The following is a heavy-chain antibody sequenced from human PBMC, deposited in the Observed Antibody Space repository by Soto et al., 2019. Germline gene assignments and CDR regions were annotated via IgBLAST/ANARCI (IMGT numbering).Heavy chain of an antibody. D-gene: IGHD3-9*01. J-gene: IGHJ6*02. Sequence: QITLKESGPTLVKPTQTLTLTCTFSGFSLSTSGVGVGWIRQPPGKALEWLALIYWDDDKRYSPSLKSRLTIXXDXSXXQVVLTMTNMDPVDTATYYCAHSMRGILTSYGMDVWGQGTTVTVSS. CDR1: GFSLSTSGVG. CDR3: AHSMRGILTSYGMDV. V-gene: IGHV2-5*02. CDR2: IYWDDDK.